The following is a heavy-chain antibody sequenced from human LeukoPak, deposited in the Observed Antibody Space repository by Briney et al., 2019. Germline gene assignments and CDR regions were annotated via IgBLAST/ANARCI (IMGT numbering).Heavy chain of an antibody. V-gene: IGHV3-30*02. CDR3: AKSGMGSSSFSYFDY. CDR2: IRYDGSNK. Sequence: GGSLRLSCAASGFTVGSNYMSWVRQAPGKGLEWVAFIRYDGSNKYYADSVKGRFTISRDNSKNTLYLQMNSLRAEDTAVYYCAKSGMGSSSFSYFDYWGQGTLVTVSS. J-gene: IGHJ4*02. CDR1: GFTVGSNY. D-gene: IGHD6-6*01.